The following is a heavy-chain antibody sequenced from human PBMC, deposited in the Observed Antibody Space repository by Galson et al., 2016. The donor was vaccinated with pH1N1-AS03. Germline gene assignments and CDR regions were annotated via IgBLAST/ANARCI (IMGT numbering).Heavy chain of an antibody. V-gene: IGHV1-3*01. CDR2: INADNGNT. Sequence: SVKVSCKASGYTFTTHAMHWVRQAPGQRLEWMGWINADNGNTKYSQKFQGRVTITSGTSASTACMELSSLRSEDTTVYYCARGSQGAPYYFDYWGQGTLVTVSS. CDR1: GYTFTTHA. CDR3: ARGSQGAPYYFDY. D-gene: IGHD3-16*01. J-gene: IGHJ4*02.